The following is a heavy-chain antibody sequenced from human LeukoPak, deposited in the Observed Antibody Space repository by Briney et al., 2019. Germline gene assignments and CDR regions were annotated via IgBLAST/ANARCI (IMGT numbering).Heavy chain of an antibody. CDR1: GFTFSSYG. CDR2: ISYDGSNK. J-gene: IGHJ6*02. V-gene: IGHV3-30*18. Sequence: GGSLRLSCAASGFTFSSYGMHWVRQAPGKGLEWVAVISYDGSNKYYADSVKGRFTISRDNSKNTLYLQMNSLRAEDTAVYYCAKVYGSGSYQNYYYGMDVWGQGTTVTVSS. D-gene: IGHD3-10*01. CDR3: AKVYGSGSYQNYYYGMDV.